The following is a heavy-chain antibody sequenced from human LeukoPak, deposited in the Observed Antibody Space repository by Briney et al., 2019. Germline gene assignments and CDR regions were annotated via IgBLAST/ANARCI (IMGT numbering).Heavy chain of an antibody. V-gene: IGHV1-69*04. Sequence: SVKVSCKASGGTFSSYAISWVRQAPGQGLEWMGRIIPILGIANYAQKFQGRVTITADKSTSTAYMELSSLRSEDTAVYYCARDPYCYDSSGLFYWYFDLWGRGTLVTVSS. CDR3: ARDPYCYDSSGLFYWYFDL. J-gene: IGHJ2*01. D-gene: IGHD3-22*01. CDR1: GGTFSSYA. CDR2: IIPILGIA.